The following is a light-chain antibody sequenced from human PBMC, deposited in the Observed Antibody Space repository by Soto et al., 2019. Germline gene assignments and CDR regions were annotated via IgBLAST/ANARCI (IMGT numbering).Light chain of an antibody. V-gene: IGKV3-20*01. CDR2: GAS. Sequence: EIVLTQSPGTLSLSPGERATLSCRASQSVSSSYLAWYQQKPGQAPRLLIYGASSRATGISDRFSGSGSGTDFTLTISRLKPEDFAVYWCQHYGNSPTFGQGTKVDIK. CDR3: QHYGNSPT. J-gene: IGKJ1*01. CDR1: QSVSSSY.